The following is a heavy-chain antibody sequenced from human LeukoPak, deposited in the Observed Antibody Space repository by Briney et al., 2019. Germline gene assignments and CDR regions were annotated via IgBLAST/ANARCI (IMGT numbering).Heavy chain of an antibody. J-gene: IGHJ4*02. D-gene: IGHD4-17*01. Sequence: GGSLRLSCAASGFTFSNAWMSWVRQAPGKGLEWVGRIKSKTDGGTTDYAAPVKGRFTISRDDSKNTLYLQMNSLKTEDTAVYYCTSTGGHYGDYPRWGQGTLVTVSS. V-gene: IGHV3-15*01. CDR3: TSTGGHYGDYPR. CDR2: IKSKTDGGTT. CDR1: GFTFSNAW.